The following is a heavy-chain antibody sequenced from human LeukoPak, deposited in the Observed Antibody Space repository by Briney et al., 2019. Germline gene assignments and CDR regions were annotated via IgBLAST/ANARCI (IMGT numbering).Heavy chain of an antibody. J-gene: IGHJ4*02. V-gene: IGHV1-2*02. CDR3: ARAAYDYGDSLDY. Sequence: ASVKVSCKASGYTFTGYYMHGVRQAPGQGLEGMGWINPNSGGTNYAQKFQGRVTMTRDTSISTAYMELSRLRSDDTAVYYCARAAYDYGDSLDYWGQGTLVTVSS. CDR2: INPNSGGT. D-gene: IGHD4-17*01. CDR1: GYTFTGYY.